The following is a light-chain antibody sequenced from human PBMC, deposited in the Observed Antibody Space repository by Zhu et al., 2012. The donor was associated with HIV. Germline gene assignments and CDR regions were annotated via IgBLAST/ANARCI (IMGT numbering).Light chain of an antibody. CDR3: QQRNSNWFT. V-gene: IGKV3-11*01. J-gene: IGKJ4*01. CDR1: QSIGSY. CDR2: DAS. Sequence: IVLTQSPPTLSLSPGERATLSCRASQSIGSYLAWYQQKPGQAPRLLMYDASNRATGISARFSGSGSGTDFTLTISSLEPEDFAAYYCQQRNSNWFTFGGGTKVEIK.